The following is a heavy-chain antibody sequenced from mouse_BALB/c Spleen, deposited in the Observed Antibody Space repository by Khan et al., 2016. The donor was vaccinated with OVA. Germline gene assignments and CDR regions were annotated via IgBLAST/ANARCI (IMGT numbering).Heavy chain of an antibody. CDR1: GYSFTDYL. CDR3: ARWGYGSLAY. J-gene: IGHJ3*01. D-gene: IGHD1-1*02. V-gene: IGHV1-54*01. Sequence: QVPLQQSGAELVRPGTSVKVSCKASGYSFTDYLIDWVKQRPGQGLEWIGVINPGSGDTHYNEKFTGKAKLTADKSYSTAYMQLSSLTSDDSAIYFDARWGYGSLAYWGQGTLVTVSP. CDR2: INPGSGDT.